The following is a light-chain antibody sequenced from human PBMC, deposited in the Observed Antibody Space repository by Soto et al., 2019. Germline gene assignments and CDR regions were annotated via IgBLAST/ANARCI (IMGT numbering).Light chain of an antibody. J-gene: IGLJ2*01. V-gene: IGLV2-8*01. CDR2: EVS. CDR3: SSYAGINHLL. Sequence: LTQPPSASGSPGQSVTISCTGTSSDVGGYNYVSWYQQHPGKAPKLMIYEVSKRPSGVPDRFSGSKSGNTASLTVSGLQAEDEADYYCSSYAGINHLLFGGGTKLTVL. CDR1: SSDVGGYNY.